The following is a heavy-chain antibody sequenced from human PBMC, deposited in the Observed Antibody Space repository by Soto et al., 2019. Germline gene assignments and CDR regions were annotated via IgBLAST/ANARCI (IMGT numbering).Heavy chain of an antibody. J-gene: IGHJ3*02. V-gene: IGHV1-8*01. D-gene: IGHD6-13*01. Sequence: QVQLVQSGAEVKKPGASVKVSCKASGYTFTNYDINWVRQATGQGLECMGWMNPNSGNTGYAQKFQGRVTMTRNTSISTAYMELGSLRSEDTAVSYCARERSHGSSWSDGLDIWGQGTMVTVSS. CDR3: ARERSHGSSWSDGLDI. CDR1: GYTFTNYD. CDR2: MNPNSGNT.